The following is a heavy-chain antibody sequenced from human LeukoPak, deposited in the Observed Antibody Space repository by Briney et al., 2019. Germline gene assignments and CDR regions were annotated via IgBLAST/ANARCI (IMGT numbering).Heavy chain of an antibody. J-gene: IGHJ4*02. Sequence: PSETLSLTCTVSGGXISSYYCSWIRQSPGKGLEWIGYIYYGGSTDYNPSLKSRVTISKDTSKTKFSLRLSSVTAADTAVYYCARARLDSSGRFDYWGQGTLVTVSS. CDR3: ARARLDSSGRFDY. CDR1: GGXISSYY. V-gene: IGHV4-59*01. D-gene: IGHD3-22*01. CDR2: IYYGGST.